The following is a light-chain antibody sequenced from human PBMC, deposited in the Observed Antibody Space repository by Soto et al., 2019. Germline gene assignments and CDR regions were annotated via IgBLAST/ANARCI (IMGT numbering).Light chain of an antibody. J-gene: IGKJ2*03. CDR1: HNINGW. CDR3: REAHSWR. CDR2: EAS. Sequence: DIQMTQSPSTLSASVGDRVTITCRASHNINGWLAWFQQKPGKAPRLLIYEASSLETGVPSRFNGSGSRTEFTLTISSLQPDDFATYYCREAHSWRFGPGTKLETK. V-gene: IGKV1-5*03.